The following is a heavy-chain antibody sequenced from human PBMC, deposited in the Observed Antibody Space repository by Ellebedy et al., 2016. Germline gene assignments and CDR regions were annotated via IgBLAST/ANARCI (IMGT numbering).Heavy chain of an antibody. Sequence: GGSLRLXXAASGFTVSSNYMSWVRQAPGKGLEWVSVIYSGGSTYYADSVKGRFTISRDNSKNTLYLQMNSLRAEDTAVYYCEAMGDLTEGDFDYWGQGTLVTVSS. CDR2: IYSGGST. CDR3: EAMGDLTEGDFDY. V-gene: IGHV3-66*01. CDR1: GFTVSSNY. J-gene: IGHJ4*02. D-gene: IGHD5-18*01.